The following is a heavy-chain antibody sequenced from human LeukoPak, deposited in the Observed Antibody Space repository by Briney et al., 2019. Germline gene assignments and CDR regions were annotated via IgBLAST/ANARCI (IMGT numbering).Heavy chain of an antibody. CDR1: RYSFTSYA. J-gene: IGHJ3*02. V-gene: IGHV7-4-1*02. CDR2: MNTETEHP. Sequence: ASVKVSCKATRYSFTSYALIWVRQAPGQGLEWMGRMNTETEHPTYAQGFTGRFVFSLDTSVSTAYLQISNLKAEDTAVYYCVRGNPDVFDIWGQGTMVTVSS. CDR3: VRGNPDVFDI.